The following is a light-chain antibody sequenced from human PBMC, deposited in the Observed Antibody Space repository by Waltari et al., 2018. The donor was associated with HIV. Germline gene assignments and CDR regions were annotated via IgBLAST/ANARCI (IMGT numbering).Light chain of an antibody. V-gene: IGLV1-51*01. CDR1: SPNIGNNY. CDR2: DNN. CDR3: GTWDSSLSAVV. Sequence: QSVLTQPPSVSAAPGQKVTISCPGSSPNIGNNYVSWYQQPPGTAPKLLIYDNNKRPSGIPDRFSGSKSGTSATLGITGLQTGDEADYYCGTWDSSLSAVVFGGGTKLTVL. J-gene: IGLJ2*01.